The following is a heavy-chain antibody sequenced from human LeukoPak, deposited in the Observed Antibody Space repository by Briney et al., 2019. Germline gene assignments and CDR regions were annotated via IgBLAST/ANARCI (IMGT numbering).Heavy chain of an antibody. CDR3: ARDKRYFDPDY. V-gene: IGHV4-30-2*01. J-gene: IGHJ4*02. Sequence: SQTLSLTCTVSGGSISSGGYYWSWIRQPPGKGLEWIGYIYHSGSTYYNPSLKSRVTISVDTSKNQFSLKLTSVTAADTAVYYCARDKRYFDPDYWGQGTLVTVSS. CDR2: IYHSGST. D-gene: IGHD3-9*01. CDR1: GGSISSGGYY.